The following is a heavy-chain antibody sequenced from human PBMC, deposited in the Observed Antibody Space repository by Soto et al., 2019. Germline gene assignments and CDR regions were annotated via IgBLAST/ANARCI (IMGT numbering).Heavy chain of an antibody. CDR2: ISYDGSNK. V-gene: IGHV3-30-3*01. Sequence: GGSLRLSCITSGFTFSSYAMHWVRQAPGKGLEWVAVISYDGSNKYYADSVKGRFTISRDNSKNTLYLQMNSLRAEDTAVYYCAREELWFGELSLNDAFDVWGKGTMVTVSS. J-gene: IGHJ3*01. CDR1: GFTFSSYA. CDR3: AREELWFGELSLNDAFDV. D-gene: IGHD3-10*01.